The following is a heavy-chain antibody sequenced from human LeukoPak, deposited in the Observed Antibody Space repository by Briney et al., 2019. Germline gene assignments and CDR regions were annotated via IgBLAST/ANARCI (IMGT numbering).Heavy chain of an antibody. Sequence: PGGSLRLSCAASGFTFRRYDMSWVRQAPRKGLEWVSGISDTGESTYYVDSVKGRFTISRDNSKNTLYLQMNSLRAEDTAVYHCAKERTETTAYFNYWGQGTLVTVSS. J-gene: IGHJ4*02. CDR3: AKERTETTAYFNY. CDR2: ISDTGEST. CDR1: GFTFRRYD. V-gene: IGHV3-23*01. D-gene: IGHD4-17*01.